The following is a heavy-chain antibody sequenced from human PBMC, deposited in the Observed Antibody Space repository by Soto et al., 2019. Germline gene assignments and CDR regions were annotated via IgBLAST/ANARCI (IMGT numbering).Heavy chain of an antibody. J-gene: IGHJ5*02. Sequence: QVQLQESGPGLVEPSQTLSLICTVSGASIISDGYYWTWIRQHPGKGLEWLGYIHYSGGATYSPSYNPSLKSRIAISVDTSKRLFSLKLTSVSAADSDVYYCAIVPTYYQDSIGYQPFLPWGHGTLVTVSS. CDR1: GASIISDGYY. CDR3: AIVPTYYQDSIGYQPFLP. CDR2: IHYSGGATYSP. V-gene: IGHV4-31*03. D-gene: IGHD3-22*01.